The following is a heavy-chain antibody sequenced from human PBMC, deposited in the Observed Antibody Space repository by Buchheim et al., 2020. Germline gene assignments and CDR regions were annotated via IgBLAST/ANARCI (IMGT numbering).Heavy chain of an antibody. Sequence: QVQLQESGPGLVKPSGTLSLTCSVSGVSISSGNWWTWVRQSPGKGLEWMGEIYESGRANYNPSLQSRLTMSVARSKNQFSLRLSSVTAADTAVYYCARQGKYCSGDDCYSGPHEYWGQG. CDR2: IYESGRA. CDR3: ARQGKYCSGDDCYSGPHEY. J-gene: IGHJ4*02. D-gene: IGHD2-15*01. V-gene: IGHV4-4*02. CDR1: GVSISSGNW.